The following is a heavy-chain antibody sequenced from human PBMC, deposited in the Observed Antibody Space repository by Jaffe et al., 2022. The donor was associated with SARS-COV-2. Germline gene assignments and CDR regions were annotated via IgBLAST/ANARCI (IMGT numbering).Heavy chain of an antibody. Sequence: EMQLVESGGGLIQPGGSLRLSCAVSGFSVTTHYLSWVRQAPGKGLEWVSLIDNGGAMFYADSVKGRATISRDTAKNTLYLEMNNLRVEDTALYYCTRVDNYYAFFHNWGQGALVTVSS. CDR3: TRVDNYYAFFHN. J-gene: IGHJ4*02. D-gene: IGHD3-10*01. CDR2: IDNGGAM. CDR1: GFSVTTHY. V-gene: IGHV3-53*01.